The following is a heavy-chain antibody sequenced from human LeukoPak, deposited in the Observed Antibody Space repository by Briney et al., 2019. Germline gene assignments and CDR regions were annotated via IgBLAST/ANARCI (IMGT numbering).Heavy chain of an antibody. CDR3: ARVVVESRYCSGGSCYPSPAFDY. V-gene: IGHV1-46*01. D-gene: IGHD2-15*01. CDR2: INPSGAIT. Sequence: GSSVKVSCKASGYSFTSYYMHWVRQAPGQGLEWMGMINPSGAITSYAQKFQGRVTMTRHMSTSTVYMELSSLRSDDTAVYYCARVVVESRYCSGGSCYPSPAFDYWGQGTLVTVSS. CDR1: GYSFTSYY. J-gene: IGHJ4*02.